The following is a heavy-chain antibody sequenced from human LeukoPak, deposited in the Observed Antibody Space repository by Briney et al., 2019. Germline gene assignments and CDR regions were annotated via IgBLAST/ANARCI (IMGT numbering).Heavy chain of an antibody. D-gene: IGHD3-22*01. CDR1: GFTFSSYA. J-gene: IGHJ4*02. Sequence: PGGSLRLSCAASGFTFSSYAMSWVRQAPGKGLEWVSAISGSGGSTYYADSVKGRFTISRDNSKNTLYLQLNSLRAEETAVYYGAKKGVLNYYDSSGYLQDHWGQGTLVTVSS. CDR3: AKKGVLNYYDSSGYLQDH. V-gene: IGHV3-23*01. CDR2: ISGSGGST.